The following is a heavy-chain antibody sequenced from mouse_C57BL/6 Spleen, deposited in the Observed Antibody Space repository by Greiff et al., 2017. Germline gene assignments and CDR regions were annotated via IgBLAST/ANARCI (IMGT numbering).Heavy chain of an antibody. CDR2: LDPENGDT. CDR3: TAYYGSSRGDY. D-gene: IGHD1-1*01. V-gene: IGHV14-4*01. Sequence: EVQLQQSGAELVRPGASVKLSCTASGFNIKDDYMHWVKQRPEQGLEWIGWLDPENGDTEYASKFQGKATITADTSSNTAYLQLSSLTSEDTAVYYCTAYYGSSRGDYWGQGTTLTVSS. J-gene: IGHJ2*01. CDR1: GFNIKDDY.